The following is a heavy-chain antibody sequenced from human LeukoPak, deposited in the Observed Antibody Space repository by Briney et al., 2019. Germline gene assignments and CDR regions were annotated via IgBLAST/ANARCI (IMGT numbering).Heavy chain of an antibody. CDR1: GGSISSYY. D-gene: IGHD2-2*01. J-gene: IGHJ4*02. CDR3: ARVPVVVPAAFFDY. CDR2: IYYSGST. Sequence: SETLSLTCTVSGGSISSYYWGWIRQPPGKGLEWIGYIYYSGSTNYNPSLKSRVTISVDTSKNQFSLKLSSVTAADTAVYYCARVPVVVPAAFFDYWGQGTLVTVSS. V-gene: IGHV4-59*01.